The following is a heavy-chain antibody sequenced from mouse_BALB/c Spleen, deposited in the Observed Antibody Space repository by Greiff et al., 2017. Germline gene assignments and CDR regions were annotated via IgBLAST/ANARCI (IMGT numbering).Heavy chain of an antibody. CDR2: IRNKANGYTT. Sequence: EVKLMESGGGLVQPGGSLRLSCATSGFTFTDYYMSWVRQPPGKALEWLGFIRNKANGYTTEYSASVKGRFTISRDNSQSILYLQMNTLRAEDSATYYCARDGGGNYYAMDYWGQGTSVTVSS. CDR3: ARDGGGNYYAMDY. J-gene: IGHJ4*01. CDR1: GFTFTDYY. V-gene: IGHV7-3*02. D-gene: IGHD1-1*02.